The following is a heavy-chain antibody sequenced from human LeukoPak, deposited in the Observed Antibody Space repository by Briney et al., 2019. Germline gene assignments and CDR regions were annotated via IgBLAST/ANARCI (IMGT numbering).Heavy chain of an antibody. D-gene: IGHD6-19*01. J-gene: IGHJ4*02. CDR3: ARGVAVAIFYFDY. V-gene: IGHV3-7*01. CDR2: IKKDGSEK. Sequence: GGSLRLSCVASGFTPSAFWMSWVRRPPGKGLEWVANIKKDGSEKEYVDSVKGRFSIFRDNAKNSVFLQMNSLRAEDTAVYYCARGVAVAIFYFDYWGQGTLVTVSS. CDR1: GFTPSAFW.